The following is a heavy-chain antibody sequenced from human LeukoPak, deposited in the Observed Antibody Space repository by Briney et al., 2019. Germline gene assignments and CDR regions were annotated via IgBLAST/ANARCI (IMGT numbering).Heavy chain of an antibody. CDR2: INHSGST. CDR1: GGSISSSSYY. J-gene: IGHJ3*02. V-gene: IGHV4-39*07. CDR3: ARIPKKYCSGGSCYRAFDI. D-gene: IGHD2-15*01. Sequence: SETLSLTCTVSGGSISSSSYYWGWLRHPPGKGLEWIGEINHSGSTNYNPSLKSRVTISVDTSKNQFSLKLSSVTAADTAVYYCARIPKKYCSGGSCYRAFDIWGQGTMVTVSS.